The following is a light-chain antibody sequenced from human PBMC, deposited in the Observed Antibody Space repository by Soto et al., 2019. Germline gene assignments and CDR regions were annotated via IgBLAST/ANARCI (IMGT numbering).Light chain of an antibody. CDR2: GNT. J-gene: IGLJ2*01. Sequence: QSVLTQPPSVSGAPGQRVTISCTESSSNIGAGYDVHWYQQLPGRAPKLLIYGNTNRPSGVPDRFSGSKSGTSASLAITGLQAEDEADYYCLSFDSSLSVVFGGGTKLTVL. CDR1: SSNIGAGYD. V-gene: IGLV1-40*01. CDR3: LSFDSSLSVV.